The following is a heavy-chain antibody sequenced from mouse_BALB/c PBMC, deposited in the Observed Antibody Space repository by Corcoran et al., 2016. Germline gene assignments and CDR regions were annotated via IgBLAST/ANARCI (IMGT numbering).Heavy chain of an antibody. CDR1: GYTFTDYN. D-gene: IGHD2-1*01. CDR3: ARYHYGNFAY. J-gene: IGHJ3*01. V-gene: IGHV1-18*01. CDR2: INPNNGGT. Sequence: EVLLQQSGPELVKPGASVKIPCKASGYTFTDYNMDWVKQSHGKSLEWIGDINPNNGGTIYNQKFKGKATLTVDKSSSTAYMELRSLTSEDTAVYYCARYHYGNFAYWGQGTLVTVSA.